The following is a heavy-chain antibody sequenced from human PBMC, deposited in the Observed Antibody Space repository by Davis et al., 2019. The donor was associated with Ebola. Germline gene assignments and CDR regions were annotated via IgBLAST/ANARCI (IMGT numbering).Heavy chain of an antibody. CDR2: IWCDGSNK. J-gene: IGHJ4*02. CDR1: GFTFSSYG. CDR3: AREMATITEGLDY. Sequence: GESLKISCAASGFTFSSYGMHWVRQAPGKGLEWVAVIWCDGSNKYYADSVKGRFTISRDNSKNTLYLQMNSLRAEDTAVYYCAREMATITEGLDYWGQGTLVTVSS. V-gene: IGHV3-33*08. D-gene: IGHD5-24*01.